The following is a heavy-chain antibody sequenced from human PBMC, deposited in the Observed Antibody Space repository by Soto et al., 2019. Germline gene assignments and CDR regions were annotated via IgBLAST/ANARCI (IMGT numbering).Heavy chain of an antibody. CDR2: IYWNDDK. V-gene: IGHV2-5*01. J-gene: IGHJ5*02. Sequence: GSGPTLVNPTQTLTLTCTFSGFSLSTSGVGVGWIRQPPGKALEWLALIYWNDDKRYSPSLKSRLTITKDTSKNQVVLTMTNMDPVDTATYYCAHDMVRGVITQKTNWFDPWGQGTLVTVSS. CDR1: GFSLSTSGVG. D-gene: IGHD3-10*01. CDR3: AHDMVRGVITQKTNWFDP.